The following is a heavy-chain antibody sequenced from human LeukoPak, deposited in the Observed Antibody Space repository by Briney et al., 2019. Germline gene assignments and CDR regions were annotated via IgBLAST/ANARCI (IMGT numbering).Heavy chain of an antibody. CDR3: ARWGYDSSGYDSF. V-gene: IGHV3-33*01. CDR1: GFDSSRYG. Sequence: GGSLRLSCAASGFDSSRYGMHWVRQAPGKGLEWEAAIWYDGSSQYYADSVKGRFTLSRDSSKNTLDLQMNSLRADDTAVYYCARWGYDSSGYDSFWGQGTLVTVSS. J-gene: IGHJ4*02. D-gene: IGHD3-22*01. CDR2: IWYDGSSQ.